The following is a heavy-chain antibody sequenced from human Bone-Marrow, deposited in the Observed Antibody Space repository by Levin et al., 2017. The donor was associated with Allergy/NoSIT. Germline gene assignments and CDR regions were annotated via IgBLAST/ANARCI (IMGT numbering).Heavy chain of an antibody. CDR2: MSYDGSNT. Sequence: LPGGSLRLSCAASGFTFSSYGMHWVRQVPGKGLEWVAIMSYDGSNTYYADSVKGRFTISRDTSKNTLYLQMNGLRAEDTAMYYCVKEGAAAILHYFDSWGQGTLVTVSS. J-gene: IGHJ4*02. D-gene: IGHD2-21*02. CDR1: GFTFSSYG. CDR3: VKEGAAAILHYFDS. V-gene: IGHV3-30*18.